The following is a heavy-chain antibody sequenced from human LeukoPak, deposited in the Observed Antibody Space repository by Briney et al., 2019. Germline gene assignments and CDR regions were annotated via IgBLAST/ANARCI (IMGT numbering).Heavy chain of an antibody. CDR1: GYTLTGYY. J-gene: IGHJ4*02. D-gene: IGHD4-17*01. V-gene: IGHV1-2*02. Sequence: ASVKVSCKASGYTLTGYYMHWVRQAPGQGLEWMGWINPNSGGTNYAQKFQGRVTMTRDTSISTAYMELSRLRSDDTAVYYCASSITVTITYFDYWGQGTLVTVSS. CDR2: INPNSGGT. CDR3: ASSITVTITYFDY.